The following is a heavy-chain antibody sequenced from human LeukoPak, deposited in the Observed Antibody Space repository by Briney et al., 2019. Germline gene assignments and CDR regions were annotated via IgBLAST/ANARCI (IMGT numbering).Heavy chain of an antibody. D-gene: IGHD5-24*01. CDR1: GGSIRRYY. V-gene: IGHV4-59*08. CDR2: IYYSGST. Sequence: PSETLSLTCTVSGGSIRRYYWCWIRQPPGKGLEWMGYIYYSGSTNYNPSRKSRVTISVDTSKNQFSLKLSSVTAADTAVYYCARHRSGWLQASFDYWGQGTLVTVSS. J-gene: IGHJ4*02. CDR3: ARHRSGWLQASFDY.